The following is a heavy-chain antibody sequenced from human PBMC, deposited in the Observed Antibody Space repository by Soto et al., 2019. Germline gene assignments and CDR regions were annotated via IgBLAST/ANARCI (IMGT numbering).Heavy chain of an antibody. CDR3: ARQYGDYGLYYYYYYMDV. D-gene: IGHD4-17*01. V-gene: IGHV4-39*01. CDR2: IYYSGST. Sequence: QLQLQESGPGLVKPSETLSLTCTVSGGSISSSSYYWGWIRQPPGKGLEWIGSIYYSGSTYYNPSLKSRVPISVDTSKNQFSLKLSSVTAADTAVYYCARQYGDYGLYYYYYYMDVWGKGTTVTVSS. J-gene: IGHJ6*03. CDR1: GGSISSSSYY.